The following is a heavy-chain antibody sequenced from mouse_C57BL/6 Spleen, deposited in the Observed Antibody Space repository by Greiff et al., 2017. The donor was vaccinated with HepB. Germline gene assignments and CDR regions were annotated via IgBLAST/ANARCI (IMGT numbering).Heavy chain of an antibody. CDR2: ISYDGSN. CDR3: AIEGNYYGHFDY. V-gene: IGHV3-6*01. Sequence: DVQLQESGPGLVKPSQSLSLTCSVTGYSITSGYYWNWIRQFPGNKLEWMGYISYDGSNNYNPSLKNRISITRDNSKNQFFLKLNSVTTEDTATYYCAIEGNYYGHFDYWGQGTTLTVSS. J-gene: IGHJ2*01. CDR1: GYSITSGYY. D-gene: IGHD1-1*01.